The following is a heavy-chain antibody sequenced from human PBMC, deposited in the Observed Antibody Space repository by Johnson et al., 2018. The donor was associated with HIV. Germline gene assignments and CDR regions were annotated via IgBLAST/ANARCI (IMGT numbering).Heavy chain of an antibody. CDR2: IRQDGSEK. CDR1: GFTFSSYW. J-gene: IGHJ3*01. V-gene: IGHV3-7*01. D-gene: IGHD6-19*01. CDR3: ARKQWLEIPSDAFDV. Sequence: VQLVESGGGLVQPGGSLRLSCAASGFTFSSYWMSWVRQAPGKGLEWVANIRQDGSEKHYVDSVKGRFTISRDNAKKTLYLQMNSLRAEDTAVYYCARKQWLEIPSDAFDVWGQGTMVTVSS.